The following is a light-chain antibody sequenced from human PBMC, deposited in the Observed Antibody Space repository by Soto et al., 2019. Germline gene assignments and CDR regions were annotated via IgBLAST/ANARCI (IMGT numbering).Light chain of an antibody. Sequence: DIQLTQSPSFLSASVGDRVTITCRASQGISSYLAWYQQKPGKAPKLLIYAASTLQSGVPSRFSGSGSGTXXXXXXXXLQPXDFXXXXXXXLNSYPPTFGGGTKVEIK. J-gene: IGKJ4*01. V-gene: IGKV1-9*01. CDR1: QGISSY. CDR3: XXLNSYPPT. CDR2: AAS.